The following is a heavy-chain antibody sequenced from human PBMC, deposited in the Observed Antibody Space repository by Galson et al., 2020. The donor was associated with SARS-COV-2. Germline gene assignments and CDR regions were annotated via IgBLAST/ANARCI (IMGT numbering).Heavy chain of an antibody. V-gene: IGHV4-59*01. D-gene: IGHD3-10*01. CDR3: ARDAYGSGSYYKEPYYFDY. J-gene: IGHJ4*02. Sequence: SETLSLTCTVSGGSISSYYWSWIRQPPGKGLEWIGYIYYSGSTNYNPSLKSRVTISVDTSKNQFSLKLSSVTAADTAVYYCARDAYGSGSYYKEPYYFDYWGQGTLVTVSS. CDR1: GGSISSYY. CDR2: IYYSGST.